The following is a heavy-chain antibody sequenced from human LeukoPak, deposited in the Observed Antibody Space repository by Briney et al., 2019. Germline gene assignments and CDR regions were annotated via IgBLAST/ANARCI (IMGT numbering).Heavy chain of an antibody. CDR3: ARTDPVGAFDI. CDR2: IYYSGST. Sequence: KPSETLSLTCTVSGGSISSSSYYWGWIRQPPGKGLEWIGSIYYSGSTYYNPSLKSRVTISVDTSKNQFSLKLSSVTAADTAVYYCARTDPVGAFDIWGQGTMVTVSS. J-gene: IGHJ3*02. V-gene: IGHV4-39*01. CDR1: GGSISSSSYY.